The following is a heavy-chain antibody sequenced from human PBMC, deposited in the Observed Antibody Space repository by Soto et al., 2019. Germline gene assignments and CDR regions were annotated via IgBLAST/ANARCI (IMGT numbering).Heavy chain of an antibody. CDR2: ISSTGDTI. CDR1: GFTFSSYA. V-gene: IGHV3-23*01. Sequence: EVQLLESGGDLVQPEGSLRLSCAASGFTFSSYAMSWVRQAPGKGLEWVSGISSTGDTIYYADSVKGRFTISRDISKNTLYLQMSSLRAEDTAVYYCAKTGYYVSGTRAFDIWGQGTMVTVSS. J-gene: IGHJ3*02. CDR3: AKTGYYVSGTRAFDI. D-gene: IGHD3-10*01.